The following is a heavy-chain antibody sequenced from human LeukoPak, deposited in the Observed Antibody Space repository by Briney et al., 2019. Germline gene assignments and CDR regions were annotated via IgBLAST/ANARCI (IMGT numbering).Heavy chain of an antibody. CDR3: AKALPSSWYFFDY. CDR2: ISYDGRNK. J-gene: IGHJ4*02. V-gene: IGHV3-30*04. D-gene: IGHD6-13*01. CDR1: GFTFSSYA. Sequence: GGSLRLSCAASGFTFSSYAMHWIRQAPGKGLEWVAVISYDGRNKYYADSVKGRFTISRDNSKNTLYLQMNSLRAEDTAVYYCAKALPSSWYFFDYWGQGTLVTVSS.